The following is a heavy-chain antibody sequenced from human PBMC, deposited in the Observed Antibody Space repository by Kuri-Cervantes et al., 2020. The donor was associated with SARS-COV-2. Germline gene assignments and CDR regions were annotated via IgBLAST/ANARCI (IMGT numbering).Heavy chain of an antibody. D-gene: IGHD1-26*01. V-gene: IGHV3-15*01. CDR2: IKSKTDGGTT. Sequence: GESLKISCAASGFTFSSYAMSWVRQAPGKGLGWVGRIKSKTDGGTTDYAAPVKGRFTISRGDSKNTLYLQMNSLKTEDTAVYYCTTLLRGGFDYWGQGTLVTVSS. CDR1: GFTFSSYA. J-gene: IGHJ4*02. CDR3: TTLLRGGFDY.